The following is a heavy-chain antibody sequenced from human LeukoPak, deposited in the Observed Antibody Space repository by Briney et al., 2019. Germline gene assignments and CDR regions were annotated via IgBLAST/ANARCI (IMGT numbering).Heavy chain of an antibody. Sequence: SGGSLRLSCAASGFTFSSYWMSWVRQAPGKGLEWVANIKQDGSEKYYVDSVKGRFTISRDNAKKSLYLQMNSLRAEDTAVFYCARRGTSSSWAHFDYWGQGTLVTVSS. J-gene: IGHJ4*02. CDR1: GFTFSSYW. D-gene: IGHD6-13*01. V-gene: IGHV3-7*02. CDR2: IKQDGSEK. CDR3: ARRGTSSSWAHFDY.